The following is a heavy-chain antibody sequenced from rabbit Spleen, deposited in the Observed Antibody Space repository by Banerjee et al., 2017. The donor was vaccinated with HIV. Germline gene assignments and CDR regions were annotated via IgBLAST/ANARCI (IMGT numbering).Heavy chain of an antibody. V-gene: IGHV1S47*01. Sequence: QEQLVESGGGLVQPEGSLTLTCEASGFSFSDRDVMCWVRQAPGKGLEWIACINAVTGRPVYANWAKGRFTITRSTSLNTVTLQLTSLTAADTATYFCVRCGGRDNYWLTRLNLWGQGTLVTVS. CDR2: INAVTGRP. CDR1: GFSFSDRDV. CDR3: VRCGGRDNYWLTRLNL. D-gene: IGHD4-2*01. J-gene: IGHJ3*01.